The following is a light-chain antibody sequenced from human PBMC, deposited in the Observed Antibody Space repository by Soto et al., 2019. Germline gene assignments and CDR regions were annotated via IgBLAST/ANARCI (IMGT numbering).Light chain of an antibody. V-gene: IGLV2-14*01. CDR3: SSYTSRSTLDYV. J-gene: IGLJ1*01. Sequence: QSVLTQPASVSGSPGQSSTISCTGTSSDVGGYNYVSWYQQHPGKAPKLMIYEVSNRPSGVSNRFSGSKSGNTASLTISGLKAEDEADYYCSSYTSRSTLDYVFGSGTKLTVL. CDR2: EVS. CDR1: SSDVGGYNY.